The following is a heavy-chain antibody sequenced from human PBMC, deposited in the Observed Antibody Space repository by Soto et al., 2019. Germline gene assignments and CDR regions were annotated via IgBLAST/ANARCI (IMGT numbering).Heavy chain of an antibody. CDR1: GGPISSGGYY. Sequence: QVQLQESGPGLVKPSQTLSLTCTVSGGPISSGGYYWSWIRQHPGNGLARIGYIYYSGSTYYNPSLKSRVTISVDTYKTQYSLKLNSVTAADTAVYYCARSYYDSSGYHSPPRFDYWGQGTLVTVSS. CDR3: ARSYYDSSGYHSPPRFDY. V-gene: IGHV4-31*03. CDR2: IYYSGST. J-gene: IGHJ4*02. D-gene: IGHD3-22*01.